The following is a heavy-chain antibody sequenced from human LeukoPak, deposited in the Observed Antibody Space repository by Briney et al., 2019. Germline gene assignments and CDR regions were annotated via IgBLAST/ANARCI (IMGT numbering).Heavy chain of an antibody. CDR3: AIDTTGENFDF. V-gene: IGHV3-48*01. D-gene: IGHD4-17*01. Sequence: GGSLRLSCAASGFTFSSYSMNWARQAPGKGLEWVSYISSSSSTIFYADSVKGRFTISRDNAKNSLYLQMNSLRAEDTAVYYCAIDTTGENFDFWGQGTLVTVSS. CDR1: GFTFSSYS. CDR2: ISSSSSTI. J-gene: IGHJ4*02.